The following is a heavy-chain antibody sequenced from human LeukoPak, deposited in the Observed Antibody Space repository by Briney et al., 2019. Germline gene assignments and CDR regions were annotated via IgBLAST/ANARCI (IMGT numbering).Heavy chain of an antibody. V-gene: IGHV3-49*04. Sequence: GGSLRLSCTASGFTFGDYAMSWVRQAPGKGLEWVGFIRSKAYGGTTEYAASVKGRFTISRDDSKSIAYLQMNSLKTEDTAVYYCTRRGGAAHFDYWGQGTPVTVSS. CDR3: TRRGGAAHFDY. CDR2: IRSKAYGGTT. D-gene: IGHD1-26*01. CDR1: GFTFGDYA. J-gene: IGHJ4*02.